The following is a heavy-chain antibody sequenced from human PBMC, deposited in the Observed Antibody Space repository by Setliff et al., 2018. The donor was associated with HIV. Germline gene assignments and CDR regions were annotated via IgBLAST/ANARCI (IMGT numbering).Heavy chain of an antibody. V-gene: IGHV3-23*01. CDR2: ISGSGGST. J-gene: IGHJ4*02. CDR1: GGSFSGYF. Sequence: ETLSLTCAVYGGSFSGYFWSWVRQAPGKGLERVSAISGSGGSTYYADSVKGRFTISRDNSKNTLYLQMNSLRAEDTAVYYCAKAQKDLMTTMIITGYYFDYWGQGTLVTVSS. CDR3: AKAQKDLMTTMIITGYYFDY. D-gene: IGHD4-17*01.